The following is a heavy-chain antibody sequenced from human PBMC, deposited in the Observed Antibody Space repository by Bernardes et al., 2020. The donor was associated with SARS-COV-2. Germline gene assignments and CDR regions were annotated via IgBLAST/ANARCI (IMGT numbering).Heavy chain of an antibody. CDR1: GGSFSGYY. CDR3: ARGRYSSSWYGPKYYFDY. CDR2: INHSGST. V-gene: IGHV4-34*01. Sequence: SETLSFTCAFYGGSFSGYYWSWIHRPPGKGLEWIEEINHSGSTNYNPSLKSRVTISVDTSKNQFSLKLSSVTAADTAVYYCARGRYSSSWYGPKYYFDYWGQGTLVTVSS. J-gene: IGHJ4*02. D-gene: IGHD6-13*01.